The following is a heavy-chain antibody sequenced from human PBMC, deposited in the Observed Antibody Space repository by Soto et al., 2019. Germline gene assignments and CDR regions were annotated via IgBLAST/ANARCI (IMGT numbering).Heavy chain of an antibody. D-gene: IGHD3-10*01. Sequence: QVQLVQSGAEVKKPGSSVKVSCKASGGTFSSYAISWVRQAPGQGLEWMGGIIPIFGTANYAQKFQGRVTITADESTSTAYMELSSLRSEDTAVYYCARFCITMPLFEMVEENDAFDIWGQGTMVTVSS. CDR2: IIPIFGTA. J-gene: IGHJ3*02. CDR3: ARFCITMPLFEMVEENDAFDI. V-gene: IGHV1-69*12. CDR1: GGTFSSYA.